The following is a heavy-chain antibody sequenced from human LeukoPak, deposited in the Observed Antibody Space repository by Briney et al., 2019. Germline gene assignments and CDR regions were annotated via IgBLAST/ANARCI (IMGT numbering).Heavy chain of an antibody. D-gene: IGHD3-3*01. V-gene: IGHV4-34*01. CDR2: INHSGST. CDR1: GGSFSGYY. CDR3: ARGPYDFWSGELDY. Sequence: SETLSLTCAVYGGSFSGYYWSWIRQPPGKGLEWIGEINHSGSTNYNPSLKSRVTISVDTSKNQFSLKLSSVTAADTAVYYCARGPYDFWSGELDYWGQGTLVTVSS. J-gene: IGHJ4*02.